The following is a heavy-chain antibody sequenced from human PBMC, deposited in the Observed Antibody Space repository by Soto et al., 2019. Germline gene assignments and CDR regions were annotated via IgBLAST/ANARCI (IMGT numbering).Heavy chain of an antibody. Sequence: QVQLVQSGAEVKKPGSSVKVSCKASGGTFSSYAISWVRQAPGQGLEWMGGIIPIFGTANYAQKFQGRVTITADESTSTAYKQLSSLSAEDTAVYYCARGSGRGRWLQFTRGSYWYFDLCGRGTLVTVS. CDR3: ARGSGRGRWLQFTRGSYWYFDL. V-gene: IGHV1-69*01. D-gene: IGHD5-12*01. J-gene: IGHJ2*01. CDR1: GGTFSSYA. CDR2: IIPIFGTA.